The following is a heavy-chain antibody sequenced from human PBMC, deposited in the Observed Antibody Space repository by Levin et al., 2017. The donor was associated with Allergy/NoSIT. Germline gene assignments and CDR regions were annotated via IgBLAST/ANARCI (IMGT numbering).Heavy chain of an antibody. V-gene: IGHV1-69*01. CDR1: GGTFSSYA. CDR2: IIPIFGTA. Sequence: KISCKASGGTFSSYAISWVRQAPGQGLEWMGGIIPIFGTANYAQKFQGRVTITADESTSTAYMELSSLRSEDTAVYYCARYGSYCSGGSCYLSWFDPWGQGTLVTVSS. D-gene: IGHD2-15*01. CDR3: ARYGSYCSGGSCYLSWFDP. J-gene: IGHJ5*02.